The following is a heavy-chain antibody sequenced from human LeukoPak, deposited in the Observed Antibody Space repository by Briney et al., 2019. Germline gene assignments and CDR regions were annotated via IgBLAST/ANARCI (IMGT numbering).Heavy chain of an antibody. V-gene: IGHV3-21*06. CDR3: ARSLRDAFDI. CDR1: GFTFSSYT. CDR2: LSGTGRYI. Sequence: GGSLRLSCAASGFTFSSYTMNWVRQAPGKGLEWVSSLSGTGRYIYYADLMKGRFTISRDNAKNSLCLQMNSLRAEDTAVYYCARSLRDAFDIWGQGTMVTVSS. J-gene: IGHJ3*02.